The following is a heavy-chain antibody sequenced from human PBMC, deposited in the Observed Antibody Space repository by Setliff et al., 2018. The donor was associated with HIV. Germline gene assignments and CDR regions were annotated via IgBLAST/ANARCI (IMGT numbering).Heavy chain of an antibody. D-gene: IGHD3-3*01. CDR2: IHISGTA. CDR1: GGSITGHY. CDR3: ARGLSIFGVATPGFYSFMDV. Sequence: PSETLSLTCTVSGGSITGHYWSWIRQPPGKGLEWIGYIHISGTANYNPSLKSRVTISIDTSKHQFSLKLNSVTAADTAVYYCARGLSIFGVATPGFYSFMDVWGKGTTVTVSS. V-gene: IGHV4-59*11. J-gene: IGHJ6*03.